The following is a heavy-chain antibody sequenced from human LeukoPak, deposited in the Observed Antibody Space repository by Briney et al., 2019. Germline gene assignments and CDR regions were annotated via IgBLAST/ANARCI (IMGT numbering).Heavy chain of an antibody. CDR2: IIPIFGAA. V-gene: IGHV1-69*05. CDR1: GGTFGSYA. Sequence: GASVKVSCKASGGTFGSYAISWVRQAPGQGVEGMGGIIPIFGAANYEQKFQGRVKITTDESTSTAYMELSSLRSEDTAVYYCARGMNLGYCSSTSCLNYYYYYMDVWGRGTTVTVSS. CDR3: ARGMNLGYCSSTSCLNYYYYYMDV. D-gene: IGHD2-2*01. J-gene: IGHJ6*03.